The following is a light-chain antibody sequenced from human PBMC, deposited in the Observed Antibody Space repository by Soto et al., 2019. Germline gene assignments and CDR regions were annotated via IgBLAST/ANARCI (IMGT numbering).Light chain of an antibody. J-gene: IGKJ1*01. CDR2: STS. Sequence: DIQMTQSPSSVSASVGDSVTITCRANQVINNLLAWYQQKPGKAPKLLIYSTSNVQSGAPSRFSGGRSGTDFTLTISSLQTGDFATYDCQQANSFPWTFGQGTRVDIK. CDR1: QVINNL. V-gene: IGKV1-12*01. CDR3: QQANSFPWT.